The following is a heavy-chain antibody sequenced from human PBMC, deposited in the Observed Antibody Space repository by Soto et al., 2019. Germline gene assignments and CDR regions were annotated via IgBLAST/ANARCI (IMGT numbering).Heavy chain of an antibody. CDR2: IYYSGST. CDR3: ARDMGPDYDILTGYGMDV. V-gene: IGHV4-30-4*01. CDR1: GGSISSGDYY. D-gene: IGHD3-9*01. Sequence: SETLSLTCTVSGGSISSGDYYWSWIRQPPGKGLEWIGYIYYSGSTYYNPSLKSRVTISVDTSKNQFSLKLSSVTAADTAVYYCARDMGPDYDILTGYGMDVWGQGTTVTVSS. J-gene: IGHJ6*02.